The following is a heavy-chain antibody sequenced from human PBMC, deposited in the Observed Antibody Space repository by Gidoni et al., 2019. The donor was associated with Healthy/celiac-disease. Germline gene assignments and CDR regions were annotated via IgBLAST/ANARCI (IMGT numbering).Heavy chain of an antibody. Sequence: QVQLVQSGAAVKKPGASLKGSCKGSGYTFTSYYMHWVRQAPGQGLEWMGIINPSGGSTSYAQKFQGRVNMTRDTSTSTVYMELSSLRSEDTAVYYCAREGTLTTVTTAFDYWGQGTLVTVSS. CDR1: GYTFTSYY. CDR2: INPSGGST. D-gene: IGHD4-17*01. CDR3: AREGTLTTVTTAFDY. J-gene: IGHJ4*02. V-gene: IGHV1-46*01.